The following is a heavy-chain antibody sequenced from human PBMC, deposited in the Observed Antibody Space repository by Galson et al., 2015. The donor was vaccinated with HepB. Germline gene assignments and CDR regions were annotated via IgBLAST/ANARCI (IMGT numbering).Heavy chain of an antibody. Sequence: TLSLTCTVSGGSISSGDYYWSWIREPPGKGLEWIGYIYYSRSTYYNPSLKSRVTISVDTSKTRFSLKLSSVTAADAAVYYCGHCSSISRLSYGMDVWGQGTTVTVSS. V-gene: IGHV4-30-4*01. CDR1: GGSISSGDYY. CDR3: GHCSSISRLSYGMDV. D-gene: IGHD2-2*01. J-gene: IGHJ6*02. CDR2: IYYSRST.